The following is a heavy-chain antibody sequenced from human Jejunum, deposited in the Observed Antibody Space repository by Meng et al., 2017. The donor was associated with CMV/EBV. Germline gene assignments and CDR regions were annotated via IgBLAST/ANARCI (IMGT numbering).Heavy chain of an antibody. CDR2: INPNSGGT. J-gene: IGHJ5*02. CDR1: GYTFTGYY. V-gene: IGHV1-2*06. CDR3: AHQAVAGTRGWFDP. Sequence: QLQLVQSGAEVKKPGASVKVSCKASGYTFTGYYMHWVRQAPGQGLEWTGRINPNSGGTNYAQKFQGRVTMTRDTSISTAYMELSRLRSDDTAVYYCAHQAVAGTRGWFDPWGQGTLVTVSS. D-gene: IGHD6-19*01.